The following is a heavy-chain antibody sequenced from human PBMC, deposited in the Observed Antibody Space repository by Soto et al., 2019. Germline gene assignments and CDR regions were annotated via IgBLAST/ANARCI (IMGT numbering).Heavy chain of an antibody. D-gene: IGHD3-22*01. CDR3: AIYYYDSSGLPSY. J-gene: IGHJ4*02. V-gene: IGHV5-10-1*01. CDR2: IDPSDSYT. Sequence: PGESLKISCKGSGYSFTSYWISWVRQMPGKGLEWMGRIDPSDSYTNYSPSFQGHVTISADKSISTAYLQWSSLKASDTAMYYCAIYYYDSSGLPSYWGQGSLVTVSS. CDR1: GYSFTSYW.